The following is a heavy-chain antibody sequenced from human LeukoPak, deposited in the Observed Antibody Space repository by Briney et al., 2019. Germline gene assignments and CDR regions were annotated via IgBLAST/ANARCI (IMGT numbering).Heavy chain of an antibody. CDR1: GFTFSSYA. J-gene: IGHJ6*04. CDR2: ISGSGGST. D-gene: IGHD6-19*01. Sequence: GGSLRLSCAASGFTFSSYAMSWVRQAPGKGLEWVSAISGSGGSTYYADSVKGRFTISRNNSKNTLYLQMNSLRAEDTAVYYCAKDFSSQSIAVAGRPYYYYYGMDVWGKGTTVTVSS. V-gene: IGHV3-23*01. CDR3: AKDFSSQSIAVAGRPYYYYYGMDV.